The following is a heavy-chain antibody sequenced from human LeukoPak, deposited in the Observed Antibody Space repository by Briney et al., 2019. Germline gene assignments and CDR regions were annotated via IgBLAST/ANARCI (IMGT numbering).Heavy chain of an antibody. CDR1: GYTFTSYG. CDR2: ISAYNGNT. J-gene: IGHJ6*02. D-gene: IGHD3-3*01. V-gene: IGHV1-18*01. CDR3: ASFRYHDFWSGYYSPYYYYGMDV. Sequence: ASVKVSCKASGYTFTSYGISWVRQAPGQGLEWMGWISAYNGNTNYAQKLQGRVTMTTDTSTSTAYVELRSLRSDDTAVYYCASFRYHDFWSGYYSPYYYYGMDVWGQGTTVTVSS.